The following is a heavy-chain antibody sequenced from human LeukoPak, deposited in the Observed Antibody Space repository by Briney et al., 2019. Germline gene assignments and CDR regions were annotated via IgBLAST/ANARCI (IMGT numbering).Heavy chain of an antibody. Sequence: PGGSLRLSCAASGFTFSSYWMSWVRQAPGKELEWVANIKQDGSEKYYVDSVKGRFTISRDNAKNSLYLQMNSLRAEDTAVYYCARDKGRYKAHTAMVIFDYWGQGTLVTVSS. V-gene: IGHV3-7*01. D-gene: IGHD5-18*01. J-gene: IGHJ4*02. CDR2: IKQDGSEK. CDR3: ARDKGRYKAHTAMVIFDY. CDR1: GFTFSSYW.